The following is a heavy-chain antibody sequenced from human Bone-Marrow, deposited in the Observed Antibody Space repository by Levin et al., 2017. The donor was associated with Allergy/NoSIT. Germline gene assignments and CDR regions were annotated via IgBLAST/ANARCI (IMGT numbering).Heavy chain of an antibody. Sequence: SETLSLTCTVSGASITSYYWSWIRQPAGKRLEWIGHIYSSGSTKYNPSLQSRVTMSVDTSNNQISLNLRSVTAADTAVYYCARSYYEDSTFEYLGPGTLVTVSS. J-gene: IGHJ4*02. CDR1: GASITSYY. V-gene: IGHV4-4*07. CDR3: ARSYYEDSTFEY. D-gene: IGHD1-26*01. CDR2: IYSSGST.